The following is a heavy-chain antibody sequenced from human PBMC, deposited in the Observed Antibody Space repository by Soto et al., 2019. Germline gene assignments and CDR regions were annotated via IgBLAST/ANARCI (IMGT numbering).Heavy chain of an antibody. Sequence: PGGSLRLSCAASGFTFSSYAMHWVRQAPGKGLEWVAVISYDGSNKYYADSVKGRFTIPRDNSKNTLYLQMNSLRAEDTAVYYCSREYQLPQGYYGMDVWGQGTTVTVSS. CDR3: SREYQLPQGYYGMDV. CDR1: GFTFSSYA. CDR2: ISYDGSNK. D-gene: IGHD2-2*01. V-gene: IGHV3-30-3*01. J-gene: IGHJ6*02.